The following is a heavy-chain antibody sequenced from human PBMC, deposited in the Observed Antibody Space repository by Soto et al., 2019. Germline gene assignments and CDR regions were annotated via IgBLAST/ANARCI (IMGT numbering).Heavy chain of an antibody. D-gene: IGHD3-10*01. V-gene: IGHV1-69*02. J-gene: IGHJ3*02. Sequence: SVKVSCKAAGDTFSSHTISWVRQAPGQGLEWMGRIIPILGVANYAQKFQGRVTITADKSTSTAVMEVGRLESDDTAVYYCAYGGALDIWG. CDR1: GDTFSSHT. CDR3: AYGGALDI. CDR2: IIPILGVA.